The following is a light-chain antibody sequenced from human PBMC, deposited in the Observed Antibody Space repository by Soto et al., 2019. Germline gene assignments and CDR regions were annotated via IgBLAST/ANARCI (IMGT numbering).Light chain of an antibody. Sequence: QSALTQPRSVFGCPGQSVTISCTGTSSDVGGYNYVSWYQQHPGKAPKLMIYDVSKRPSGVPDRFSGSKSGNTASLTISGLQAEDEADYYCCSYAGSFYVFGTGTKVPVL. CDR1: SSDVGGYNY. CDR2: DVS. CDR3: CSYAGSFYV. J-gene: IGLJ1*01. V-gene: IGLV2-11*01.